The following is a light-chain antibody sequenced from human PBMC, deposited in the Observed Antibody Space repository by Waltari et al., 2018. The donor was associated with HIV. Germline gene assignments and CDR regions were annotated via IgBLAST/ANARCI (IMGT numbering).Light chain of an antibody. CDR3: QSHDSSLSGYV. CDR2: GNS. J-gene: IGLJ1*01. Sequence: QSVLTQPPSVSGAPGQRVTISCTGSSPNIGAGYHVPWYQQLPGTAPKLLIYGNSNRPSGVPDRFSGSKSGTSASLAITGLQAEDEADYHCQSHDSSLSGYVVGTGTKVTVL. V-gene: IGLV1-40*01. CDR1: SPNIGAGYH.